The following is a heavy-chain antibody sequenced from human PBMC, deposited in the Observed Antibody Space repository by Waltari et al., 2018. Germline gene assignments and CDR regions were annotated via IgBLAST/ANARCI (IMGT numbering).Heavy chain of an antibody. Sequence: QVQLQESGPGLVKPSETLSLTCAVSGYSISSGYYWGWIRQPPGKGLEWIGSIYHSGSTYYNPSLKSRVTISVDTSKNQFSLKLSSVTAADTAVYYCARTYCGGDCYIAGGYYYYMDVWGKGTTVTVSS. CDR1: GYSISSGYY. CDR3: ARTYCGGDCYIAGGYYYYMDV. V-gene: IGHV4-38-2*01. J-gene: IGHJ6*03. D-gene: IGHD2-21*01. CDR2: IYHSGST.